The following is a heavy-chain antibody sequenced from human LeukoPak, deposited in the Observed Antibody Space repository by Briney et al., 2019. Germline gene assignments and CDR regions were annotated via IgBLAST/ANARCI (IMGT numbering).Heavy chain of an antibody. V-gene: IGHV3-30*04. CDR2: ISYDGSNR. Sequence: PGRSLRLSCAASGFIFSSYAMHWVRQAPGKGLEWVAVISYDGSNRYYADSVKGRFTISRDNSKNTLYLQMNSLRAEDTAVYYCARQYYYDSSGYYLVGGGFDYWGQGTLVTVSS. J-gene: IGHJ4*02. CDR3: ARQYYYDSSGYYLVGGGFDY. CDR1: GFIFSSYA. D-gene: IGHD3-22*01.